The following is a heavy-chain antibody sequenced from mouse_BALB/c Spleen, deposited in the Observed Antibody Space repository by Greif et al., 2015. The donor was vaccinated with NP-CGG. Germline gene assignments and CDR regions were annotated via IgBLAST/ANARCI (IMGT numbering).Heavy chain of an antibody. Sequence: EVHLVESGGGLVQPGGSLRLSCATSGFTFTDYYMSWVRQPPGKALEWLGFIRNKANGYTTEYSASVKGRFTISRDNSQSILDLQMNTLRAEDSATYYCARDGNFDYWGQGTTLTVSS. V-gene: IGHV7-3*02. CDR1: GFTFTDYY. J-gene: IGHJ2*01. CDR2: IRNKANGYTT. CDR3: ARDGNFDY.